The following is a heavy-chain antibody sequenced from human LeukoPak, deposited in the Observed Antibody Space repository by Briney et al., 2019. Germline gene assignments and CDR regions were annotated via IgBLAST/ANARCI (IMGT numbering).Heavy chain of an antibody. CDR3: ARDIVATH. J-gene: IGHJ4*02. D-gene: IGHD5-12*01. V-gene: IGHV4-59*01. Sequence: SETLSLTCTVSGGSINNYYWSWIRQPPGKGLEWIGYIYYSGSTNYNPSLKSRVTISVDTSKNQFSLKLSSVTAADTAVYYCARDIVATHWGQGTLVTVSS. CDR1: GGSINNYY. CDR2: IYYSGST.